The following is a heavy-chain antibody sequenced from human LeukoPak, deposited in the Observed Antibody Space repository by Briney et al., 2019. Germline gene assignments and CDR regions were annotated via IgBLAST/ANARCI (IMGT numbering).Heavy chain of an antibody. CDR3: AREKIYGDSHFDY. CDR1: GGSISSSSYY. D-gene: IGHD4-17*01. V-gene: IGHV4-39*07. CDR2: IYYSGST. J-gene: IGHJ4*02. Sequence: SETLSLTCTVSGGSISSSSYYWGWIRQPPGKGLEWIGSIYYSGSTYYNPSLKSRVTISVDTSKNQFSLKLSPVTAADTAVYYCAREKIYGDSHFDYWGQGTLVTVSS.